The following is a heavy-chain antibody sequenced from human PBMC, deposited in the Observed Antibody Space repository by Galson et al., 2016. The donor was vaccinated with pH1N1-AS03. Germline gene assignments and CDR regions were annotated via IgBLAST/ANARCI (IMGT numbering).Heavy chain of an antibody. CDR2: INNEGTST. CDR1: GFTFTTYW. V-gene: IGHV3-74*01. Sequence: SLRLSRAASGFTFTTYWMHWVRQAPGGGLVWVSSINNEGTSTRGTDSVKGRFFISRDNAKNTVYLQMNSLRAEDTAVYYCARQDSSGYFHGLDVWGQGTTVTVSS. D-gene: IGHD3-22*01. CDR3: ARQDSSGYFHGLDV. J-gene: IGHJ3*01.